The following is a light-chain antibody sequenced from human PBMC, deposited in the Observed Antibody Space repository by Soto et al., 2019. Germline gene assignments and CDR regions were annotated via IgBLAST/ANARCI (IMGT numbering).Light chain of an antibody. J-gene: IGLJ1*01. CDR3: SSYAGSNNLGV. V-gene: IGLV2-8*01. Sequence: QSALTQPRSVSGSPGQSVTISCTGTSSDVGTYDFVSWYQQHPGKAPRLMIFDVSERPSGVPDRFSGSKSGNTASLTVSGLQAEDEADYYCSSYAGSNNLGVFGTGTKVTVL. CDR1: SSDVGTYDF. CDR2: DVS.